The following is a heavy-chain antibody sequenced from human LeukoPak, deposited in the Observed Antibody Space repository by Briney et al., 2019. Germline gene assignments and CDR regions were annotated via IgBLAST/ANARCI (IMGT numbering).Heavy chain of an antibody. CDR2: IYPGDSDT. J-gene: IGHJ4*02. CDR1: GYSFTNYW. Sequence: PGESLKISCKGSGYSFTNYWIGWVRQMPGKGLEWMGIIYPGDSDTRYSPSVQGQVTISADKSISTAYLQWSSLKASDTAMYYCARIDSSSWYYFDYWGQGTLVTVSS. V-gene: IGHV5-51*01. CDR3: ARIDSSSWYYFDY. D-gene: IGHD6-6*01.